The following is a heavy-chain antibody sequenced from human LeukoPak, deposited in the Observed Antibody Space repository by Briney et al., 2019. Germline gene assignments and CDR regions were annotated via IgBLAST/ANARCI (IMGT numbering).Heavy chain of an antibody. D-gene: IGHD2-21*01. V-gene: IGHV3-23*01. Sequence: GGSLRLSCAASGFTFSSYAMSWVRQAPGKGLEWVSAISGSGGSTYYADSVKGRFTISRDNSKNTLYLQMNSLRAEDTAVYYCAKGSTYCGGDCYRYYFDYWGQGTLVTVSS. CDR3: AKGSTYCGGDCYRYYFDY. J-gene: IGHJ4*02. CDR2: ISGSGGST. CDR1: GFTFSSYA.